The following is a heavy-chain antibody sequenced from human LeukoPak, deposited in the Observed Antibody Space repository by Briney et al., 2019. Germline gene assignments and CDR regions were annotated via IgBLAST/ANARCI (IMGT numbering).Heavy chain of an antibody. V-gene: IGHV3-33*01. CDR2: IWYDGSNK. CDR3: ARDRVTMVRGVMGGFDY. CDR1: GFTFSSYG. Sequence: QSGGSLRLSCAASGFTFSSYGMHWVRQAPGKGLEWVAVIWYDGSNKYYADFVKGRFTISRDNSKNTLYLQMNSLRAEDTAVYYCARDRVTMVRGVMGGFDYWGQGTLVTVSP. D-gene: IGHD3-10*01. J-gene: IGHJ4*02.